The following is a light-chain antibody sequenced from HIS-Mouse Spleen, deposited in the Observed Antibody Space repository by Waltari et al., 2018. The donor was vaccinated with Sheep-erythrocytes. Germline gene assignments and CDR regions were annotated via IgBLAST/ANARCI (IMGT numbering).Light chain of an antibody. V-gene: IGLV6-57*04. CDR1: SGSIASNY. CDR3: QSYDSSNHAV. Sequence: NFMLTQPHSVSESPGKTVTISCTRRSGSIASNYVQWYQQRPGSAPTTVIYEDNQRPSGVPDRFSGSIDSSSNSASLTISGLKTEDEADYYCQSYDSSNHAVFGGGTQLTAL. CDR2: EDN. J-gene: IGLJ7*02.